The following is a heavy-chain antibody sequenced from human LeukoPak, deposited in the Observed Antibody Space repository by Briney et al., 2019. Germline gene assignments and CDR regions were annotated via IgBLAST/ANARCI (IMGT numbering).Heavy chain of an antibody. J-gene: IGHJ2*01. CDR1: GFTFSSYE. Sequence: GGSLRLSCAASGFTFSSYEMNWVRQAPGKGLEWVSYISSSGSTIYYADSVEGRFTISRDNSKNTLYLQMNSLRAEDTAVYYCAKQSGVGGYFWYFDLWGRGTLVTVSS. CDR3: AKQSGVGGYFWYFDL. V-gene: IGHV3-48*03. CDR2: ISSSGSTI. D-gene: IGHD5-18*01.